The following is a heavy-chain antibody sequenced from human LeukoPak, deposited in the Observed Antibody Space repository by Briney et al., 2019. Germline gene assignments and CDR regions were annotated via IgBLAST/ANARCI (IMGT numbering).Heavy chain of an antibody. D-gene: IGHD6-13*01. CDR2: INHSGST. J-gene: IGHJ4*02. CDR3: ARPRLTYGSSYYHY. CDR1: GGSFSAYY. Sequence: SETLTLTCAVYGGSFSAYYWSWIRQPPGKGLEWIGEINHSGSTYYNPSLKSRVTISVDTSKNQFSLKLSSVTAADTAVYYCARPRLTYGSSYYHYWGQGILVTVSS. V-gene: IGHV4-34*01.